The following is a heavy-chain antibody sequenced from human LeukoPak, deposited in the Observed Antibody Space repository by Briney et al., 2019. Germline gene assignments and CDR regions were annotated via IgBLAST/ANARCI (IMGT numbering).Heavy chain of an antibody. CDR3: TRDDYGETFDY. CDR2: ISGRGGST. Sequence: GGSLRLSCTASGSTFGDYAMSWVRQAPGKGLEWVAAISGRGGSTYYADSVKGRFTISRDNSKNTLYVQMNSLRAEDTAVYYCTRDDYGETFDYWGQGTLVTVSS. J-gene: IGHJ4*02. V-gene: IGHV3-23*01. CDR1: GSTFGDYA. D-gene: IGHD4/OR15-4a*01.